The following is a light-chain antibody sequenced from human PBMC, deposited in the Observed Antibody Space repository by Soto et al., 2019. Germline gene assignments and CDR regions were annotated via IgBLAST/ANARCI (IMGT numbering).Light chain of an antibody. V-gene: IGKV1-5*01. Sequence: DIQITHSPSILSASVVDGVTITFLASQSISIWLAWYQQKPGKAPKLLIFDVSTLESGVPSRFSGSGSGTKFTLTIASLQPDDFATYYCQQYETFSGTFGPGTKVE. CDR2: DVS. J-gene: IGKJ1*01. CDR1: QSISIW. CDR3: QQYETFSGT.